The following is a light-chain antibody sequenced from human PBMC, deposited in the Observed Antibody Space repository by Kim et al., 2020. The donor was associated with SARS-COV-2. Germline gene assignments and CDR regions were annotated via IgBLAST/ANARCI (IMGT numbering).Light chain of an antibody. Sequence: GHRVVHSCSGGSSNIGHNYVSWYRHFPGSAPKLLIHDNDKRLSGIPDRFSASKSGSTATLAITGLQTGDEADYYCITWDASLTALVFGGGTKVTVL. V-gene: IGLV1-51*01. CDR2: DND. CDR3: ITWDASLTALV. J-gene: IGLJ2*01. CDR1: SSNIGHNY.